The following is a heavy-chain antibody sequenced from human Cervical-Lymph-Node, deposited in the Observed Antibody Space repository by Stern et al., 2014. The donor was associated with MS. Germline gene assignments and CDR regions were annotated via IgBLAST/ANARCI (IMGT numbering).Heavy chain of an antibody. D-gene: IGHD2-2*03. J-gene: IGHJ4*02. Sequence: QLQLQESGPGLVKPSETLSLTCTVSGASISSYYWNWIRQPPGKGLEWIGDIYYTGTNNYNPSLKGRVAISLDTSKNQFSLILRSVSAADTAVYYCARKSLSMDHYFDSWGQGTLVTVSS. V-gene: IGHV4-59*01. CDR3: ARKSLSMDHYFDS. CDR1: GASISSYY. CDR2: IYYTGTN.